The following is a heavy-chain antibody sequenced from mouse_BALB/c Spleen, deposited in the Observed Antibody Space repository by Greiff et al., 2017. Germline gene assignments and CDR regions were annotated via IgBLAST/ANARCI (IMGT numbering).Heavy chain of an antibody. CDR3: ARDSSGYVTWFAY. CDR2: IWAGGST. CDR1: GFSLTSYG. D-gene: IGHD3-1*01. V-gene: IGHV2-9*02. J-gene: IGHJ3*01. Sequence: VQLQESGPGLVAPSQSLSITCTVSGFSLTSYGVHWVRQPPGKGLEWLGVIWAGGSTNYNSALMSRLSISKDNSKSQVFLKMNSLQTDDTAMYYCARDSSGYVTWFAYWGQGTLVTVSA.